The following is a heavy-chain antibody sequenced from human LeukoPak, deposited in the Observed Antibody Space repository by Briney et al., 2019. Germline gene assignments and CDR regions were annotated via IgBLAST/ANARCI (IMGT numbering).Heavy chain of an antibody. Sequence: GGSLRLSCAASGFTFSSYSMNWIRQAPGKGLEWVSYIRSTSSTTHYADSVKGRFTISRDNAKNSLYLQMNSLRAEDTAVYYCAREGRSYDSSGYYDYWGQGTLVTVSS. CDR1: GFTFSSYS. V-gene: IGHV3-48*01. J-gene: IGHJ4*02. CDR2: IRSTSSTT. D-gene: IGHD3-22*01. CDR3: AREGRSYDSSGYYDY.